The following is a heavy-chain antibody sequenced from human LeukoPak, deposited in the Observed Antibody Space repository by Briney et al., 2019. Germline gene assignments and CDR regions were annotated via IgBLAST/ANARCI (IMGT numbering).Heavy chain of an antibody. J-gene: IGHJ4*02. CDR2: IRYDGSNK. CDR3: ARDGASYYDILTGYSPPILDY. D-gene: IGHD3-9*01. V-gene: IGHV3-30*02. CDR1: GFTFSSYG. Sequence: PGGSLRLSCAASGFTFSSYGMHWVRQAPGKGLEWVAFIRYDGSNKYYADSVKGRFTISRDNSKNTLYLQMNSLRAEDTAVYYCARDGASYYDILTGYSPPILDYWGQGTLVTVSS.